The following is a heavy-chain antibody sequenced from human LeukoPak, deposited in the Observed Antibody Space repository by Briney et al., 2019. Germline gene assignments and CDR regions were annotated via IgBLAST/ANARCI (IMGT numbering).Heavy chain of an antibody. CDR1: AFTFAIHG. Sequence: GGSLRLSCAASAFTFAIHGMSWVRQAPGKGLEWVSVISAGGENTDYADSVKGRFTISRDTTKNTQYPQVNRLSAEDTAAYYCAKSEGSSSARRFDYWGQGTLVTVSS. CDR2: ISAGGENT. D-gene: IGHD6-19*01. J-gene: IGHJ4*02. V-gene: IGHV3-23*01. CDR3: AKSEGSSSARRFDY.